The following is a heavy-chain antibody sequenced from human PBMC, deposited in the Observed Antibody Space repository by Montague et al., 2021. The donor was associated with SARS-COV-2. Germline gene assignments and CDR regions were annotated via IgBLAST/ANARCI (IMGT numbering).Heavy chain of an antibody. CDR3: ARFPTSYYYDSKAAPATPDAFDI. CDR2: IYYSGST. D-gene: IGHD3-22*01. CDR1: GGSISSSGYY. Sequence: SETRSLTCTVSGGSISSSGYYWGWIRQPPGTGLEWIGSIYYSGSTYYNPSLKSRVTISVDTSKNQFSLKLSSVTAADTAVYYCARFPTSYYYDSKAAPATPDAFDIWGQGTMVTVSS. V-gene: IGHV4-39*01. J-gene: IGHJ3*02.